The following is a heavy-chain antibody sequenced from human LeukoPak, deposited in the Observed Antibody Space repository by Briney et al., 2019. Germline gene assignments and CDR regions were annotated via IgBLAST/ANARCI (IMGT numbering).Heavy chain of an antibody. Sequence: GASVKVSCKASGGTFSSYAISWVRQAPGQGLEWMGGIIPIFGTANYAQKFQGRVTITADESTSTAYMELSSLRSEDTAVYYCARDRIECSGGSCYEVVDYWGQGTLVTVSS. CDR1: GGTFSSYA. J-gene: IGHJ4*02. CDR3: ARDRIECSGGSCYEVVDY. CDR2: IIPIFGTA. V-gene: IGHV1-69*13. D-gene: IGHD2-15*01.